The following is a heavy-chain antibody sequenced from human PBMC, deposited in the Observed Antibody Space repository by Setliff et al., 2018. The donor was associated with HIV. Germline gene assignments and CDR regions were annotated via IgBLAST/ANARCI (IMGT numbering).Heavy chain of an antibody. CDR2: ISSSSSTI. CDR3: ARDATELEGPYYYYNYMDV. V-gene: IGHV3-48*01. D-gene: IGHD3-16*01. J-gene: IGHJ6*03. Sequence: GGSLRLSCAASGFTFSTYNMNWVRQAPGKGLEWVSYISSSSSTIYYADSVKGRFTISRDNVKNSLYLQMNSLRAEDTAVYYCARDATELEGPYYYYNYMDVWGKGTTVTVSS. CDR1: GFTFSTYN.